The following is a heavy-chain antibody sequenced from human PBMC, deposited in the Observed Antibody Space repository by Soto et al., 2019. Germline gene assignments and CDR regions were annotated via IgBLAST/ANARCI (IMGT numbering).Heavy chain of an antibody. D-gene: IGHD3-10*01. CDR2: IYYSGST. CDR1: GGSISSYY. CDR3: ARGELFSYYYYGMDV. Sequence: SETLSLTCTVSGGSISSYYWSWIRQPPGKGLEWIGYIYYSGSTNYNPSLKSRVTISVDTSKNQFSLKLSSVTAADTAVYYCARGELFSYYYYGMDVWGQGTTVTVS. V-gene: IGHV4-59*01. J-gene: IGHJ6*02.